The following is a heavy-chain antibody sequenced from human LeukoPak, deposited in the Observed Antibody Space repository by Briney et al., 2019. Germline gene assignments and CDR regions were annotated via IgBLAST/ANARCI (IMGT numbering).Heavy chain of an antibody. Sequence: GGSLRLSCAASGFTFRSYSMNWVRQAPGKGLEWVSSISSSSSYIYYADSVKGRFTISRDNSKNTLYLQMNSLRAEDTAVYYCAELGITMIGGVWGKGTTVTISS. J-gene: IGHJ6*04. CDR3: AELGITMIGGV. CDR2: ISSSSSYI. V-gene: IGHV3-21*01. CDR1: GFTFRSYS. D-gene: IGHD3-10*02.